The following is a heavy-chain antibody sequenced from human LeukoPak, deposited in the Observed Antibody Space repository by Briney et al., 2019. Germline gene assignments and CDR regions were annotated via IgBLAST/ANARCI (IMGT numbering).Heavy chain of an antibody. V-gene: IGHV3-20*04. Sequence: GGSLRLSCAASGFTFDDYGMSWVRQAPGKGLAWVSGINWNGGSTGYADSVKGRFTISRDNAKNSLYLQMNSLRAEDTALYYCARDSRYYYGSGSYSYWGQGTLVTVSS. D-gene: IGHD3-10*01. J-gene: IGHJ4*02. CDR3: ARDSRYYYGSGSYSY. CDR1: GFTFDDYG. CDR2: INWNGGST.